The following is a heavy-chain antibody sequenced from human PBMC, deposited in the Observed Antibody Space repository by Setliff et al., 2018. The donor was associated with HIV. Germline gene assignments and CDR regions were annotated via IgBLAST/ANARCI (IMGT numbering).Heavy chain of an antibody. CDR1: RFSFSSYG. Sequence: GGSLRLSCAASRFSFSSYGMHWVRQAPGKGLEWVAVIWYDGSNKYYADSVKGRFTISRDNSKNTLYLQMNSLRVEDTAVYYCARVSRDIVVVIAAGYFDFWGPGTLVTVSS. CDR2: IWYDGSNK. J-gene: IGHJ4*02. D-gene: IGHD2-15*01. CDR3: ARVSRDIVVVIAAGYFDF. V-gene: IGHV3-33*01.